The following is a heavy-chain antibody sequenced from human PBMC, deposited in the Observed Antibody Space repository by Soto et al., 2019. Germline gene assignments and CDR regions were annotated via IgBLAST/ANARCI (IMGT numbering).Heavy chain of an antibody. CDR3: ARDLYSSSSGGFDY. J-gene: IGHJ4*02. CDR2: LYYSGST. CDR1: GGSISSYY. Sequence: QVQLQESGPGLVKPSETLSLTCTVSGGSISSYYWSWIRQPPGKGLEWIGYLYYSGSTNSNPSHKCRVTISVDTSKSQCSLKLSSVTAADTAVYYCARDLYSSSSGGFDYWGQGTLVTVSS. D-gene: IGHD6-6*01. V-gene: IGHV4-59*01.